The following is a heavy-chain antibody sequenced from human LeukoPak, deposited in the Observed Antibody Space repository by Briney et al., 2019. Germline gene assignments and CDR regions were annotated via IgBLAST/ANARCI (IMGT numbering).Heavy chain of an antibody. CDR3: AREPGVVVPAVDLSFYF. CDR2: ISAFNGNT. Sequence: ASVKVSCKTSGYTFANYAITWVRQAPGQGLEWMGWISAFNGNTNFAQKFQDRVTLTTDTSTSTAYMELRSLTSDDTAVYFCAREPGVVVPAVDLSFYFWCQGTLVTVSS. CDR1: GYTFANYA. J-gene: IGHJ4*02. V-gene: IGHV1-18*01. D-gene: IGHD2-2*01.